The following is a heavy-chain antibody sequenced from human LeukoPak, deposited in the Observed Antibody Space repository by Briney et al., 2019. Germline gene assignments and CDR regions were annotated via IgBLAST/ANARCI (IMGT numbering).Heavy chain of an antibody. CDR3: ARGQGTTVTTFSFDY. CDR2: INHSGST. Sequence: SETLSLTCAVYGGSFSGYYWSWIRQPPGKGLEWIGEINHSGSTNYNPSLKSRVTTSVDTSKNQFSLKLSSVTAADTAVYYCARGQGTTVTTFSFDYWGQGTLVTVSS. J-gene: IGHJ4*02. V-gene: IGHV4-34*01. D-gene: IGHD4-17*01. CDR1: GGSFSGYY.